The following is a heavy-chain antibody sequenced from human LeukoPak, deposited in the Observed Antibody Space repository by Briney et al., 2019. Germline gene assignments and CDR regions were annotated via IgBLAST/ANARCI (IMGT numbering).Heavy chain of an antibody. V-gene: IGHV4-30-2*01. Sequence: NPSQTLSLTCAVSGGSISSGGYSWSWIRQPPGKGLEWIGYIYHSGSTYYNPSLKSRVTISVDRSKNQFSLKLSSVTAADTAVYYCARVEGYDILTGSGGMDVWGQGTTVTVSS. J-gene: IGHJ6*02. CDR2: IYHSGST. CDR3: ARVEGYDILTGSGGMDV. CDR1: GGSISSGGYS. D-gene: IGHD3-9*01.